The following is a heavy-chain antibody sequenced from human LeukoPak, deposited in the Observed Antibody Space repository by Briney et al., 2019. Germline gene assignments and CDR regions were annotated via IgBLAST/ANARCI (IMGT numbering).Heavy chain of an antibody. CDR2: VYYNGAI. D-gene: IGHD2-21*02. CDR3: PRHGPGVGTQSEYFQH. J-gene: IGHJ1*01. V-gene: IGHV4-39*01. Sequence: SETLSLTCTVSGGSISSNIFYWGWIRQPPGKALAWIGSVYYNGAIYYSPETGFSISLDTSKNQFSLKKTSVSAADTAVYYCPRHGPGVGTQSEYFQHWGQGTLVTVSS. CDR1: GGSISSNIFY.